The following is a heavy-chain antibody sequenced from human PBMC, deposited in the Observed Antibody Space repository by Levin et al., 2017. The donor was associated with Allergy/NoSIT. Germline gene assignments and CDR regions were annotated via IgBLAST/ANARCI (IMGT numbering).Heavy chain of an antibody. J-gene: IGHJ5*02. V-gene: IGHV6-1*01. CDR1: GDSVSSNSAA. D-gene: IGHD6-13*01. CDR2: TYYRSQWFN. CDR3: ARDIATVGTQFDP. Sequence: SETLSLTCAISGDSVSSNSAAWNWIRQSPSRGLEWLGRTYYRSQWFNDYAVSVKSRITINPDTSKNQFSLHLNSVTPEDTAVYYCARDIATVGTQFDPWGQGTLVTVSS.